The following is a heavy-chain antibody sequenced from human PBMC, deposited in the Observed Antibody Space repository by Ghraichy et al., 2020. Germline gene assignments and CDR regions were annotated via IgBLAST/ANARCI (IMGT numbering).Heavy chain of an antibody. CDR3: AKDYLLLWFGEATRRYFDY. Sequence: VSAISGSGGSTYYADSVKGRFTISRDNSKNTLYLQMNSLRAEYTSVYYCAKDYLLLWFGEATRRYFDYWGQGFFFTVSA. J-gene: IGHJ4*02. V-gene: IGHV3-23*01. CDR2: ISGSGGST. D-gene: IGHD3-10*01.